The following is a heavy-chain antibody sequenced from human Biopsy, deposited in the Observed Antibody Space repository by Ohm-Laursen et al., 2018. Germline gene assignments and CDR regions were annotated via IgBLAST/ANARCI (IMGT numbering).Heavy chain of an antibody. V-gene: IGHV3-21*01. J-gene: IGHJ6*02. Sequence: SLRLSCAASGFIFSTYTMNWVRQAPGEGLELVSSISSRSSDIYYADSVKGRFTISRDNAKNSLFLHMNSLRAEDAAVYYCATESALKWGQSLSYFNGMDVWGQGTTVTVSS. CDR1: GFIFSTYT. CDR3: ATESALKWGQSLSYFNGMDV. CDR2: ISSRSSDI. D-gene: IGHD2-8*01.